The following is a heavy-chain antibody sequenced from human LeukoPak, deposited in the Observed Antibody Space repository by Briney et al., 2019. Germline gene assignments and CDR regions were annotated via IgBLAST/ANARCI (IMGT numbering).Heavy chain of an antibody. CDR2: INPSGGST. Sequence: GASVKVSCKASGYTFTSYYMHWVRQAPGQGLEWMGIINPSGGSTGYAQKFQGRVTMTRDTSTSTVYMELSSLRSEDTAVYYCARGRAMVRGVKRQNHDAFDIWGQGTMVTVSS. CDR3: ARGRAMVRGVKRQNHDAFDI. J-gene: IGHJ3*02. CDR1: GYTFTSYY. V-gene: IGHV1-46*01. D-gene: IGHD3-10*01.